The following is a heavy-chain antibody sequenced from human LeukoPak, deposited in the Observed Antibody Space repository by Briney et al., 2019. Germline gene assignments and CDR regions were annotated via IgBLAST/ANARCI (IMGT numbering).Heavy chain of an antibody. D-gene: IGHD3-9*01. CDR1: GFTFSNYP. V-gene: IGHV3-49*04. CDR2: LGSTAYGGAR. J-gene: IGHJ4*02. CDR3: TRPYYDYLTGYYSDY. Sequence: GGSLRLSCTTTGFTFSNYPMSWVRQAPGKGLEWLALLGSTAYGGARKYAASVKGRFTISRDDSKSIAYLQMNSLKTEDTAVYYCTRPYYDYLTGYYSDYWGQGTLVTVSS.